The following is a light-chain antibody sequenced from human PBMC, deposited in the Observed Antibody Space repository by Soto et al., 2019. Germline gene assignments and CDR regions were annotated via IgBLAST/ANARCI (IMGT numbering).Light chain of an antibody. CDR2: EVT. V-gene: IGLV2-14*01. J-gene: IGLJ1*01. CDR3: SSYTNINTRACV. Sequence: QSVLTQPASVSGSPGQSITISGTGTSGDIGSYNRVSWYQQHPGKAPKLIIYEVTDRPSGVSNRFSGSKSGNTASLTISGLQAEDEAEYYCSSYTNINTRACVFGTGTRSP. CDR1: SGDIGSYNR.